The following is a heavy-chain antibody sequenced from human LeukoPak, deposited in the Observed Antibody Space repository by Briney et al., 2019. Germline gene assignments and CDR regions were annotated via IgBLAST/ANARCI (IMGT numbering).Heavy chain of an antibody. Sequence: GGSLRLSCAASGFTSSTYAMSWVRQAPGKGLEWVSSISGSGAYTYYADSVKGRFTISRDNSKNTLYLQINSLRAEDTAIYYCTKDALEFVAPATYFDYWGQGTLVTVSS. CDR2: ISGSGAYT. CDR3: TKDALEFVAPATYFDY. V-gene: IGHV3-23*01. D-gene: IGHD2-2*01. CDR1: GFTSSTYA. J-gene: IGHJ4*02.